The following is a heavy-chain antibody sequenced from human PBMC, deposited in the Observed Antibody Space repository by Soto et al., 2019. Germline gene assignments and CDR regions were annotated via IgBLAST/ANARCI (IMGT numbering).Heavy chain of an antibody. J-gene: IGHJ4*02. CDR3: ANHRGFLVTQYFFDY. CDR1: GFTFKNYA. Sequence: GGSLRLSCAASGFTFKNYAMSWVRQAPGKGLEWVSSISNSGGSTYYADSVQGRFTIPRDNSKNTLSLQMNSLRAEDTAIYYCANHRGFLVTQYFFDYWGQGTRGTVPQ. CDR2: ISNSGGST. V-gene: IGHV3-23*01. D-gene: IGHD2-21*02.